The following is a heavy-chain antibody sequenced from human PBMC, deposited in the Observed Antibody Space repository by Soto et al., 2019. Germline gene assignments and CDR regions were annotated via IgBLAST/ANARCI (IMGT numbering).Heavy chain of an antibody. V-gene: IGHV3-73*01. CDR3: ILRDGYRIDY. J-gene: IGHJ4*02. CDR2: IRSKANSYAT. CDR1: GSTFSGSA. D-gene: IGHD5-12*01. Sequence: LRLSCAASGSTFSGSAMHWVRQASGKGLEWVGRIRSKANSYATAYAASVKGRFTISRDDSKNTAYLQMNSLKTEDTAVYYCILRDGYRIDYWGQGTLVTVSS.